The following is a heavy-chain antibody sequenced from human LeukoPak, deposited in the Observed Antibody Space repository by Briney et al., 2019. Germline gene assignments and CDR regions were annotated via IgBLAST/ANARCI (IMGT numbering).Heavy chain of an antibody. V-gene: IGHV3-21*01. CDR3: ARSNHYYDSSGYFR. D-gene: IGHD3-22*01. J-gene: IGHJ4*02. Sequence: VGSLRLSCAAPGFTFSSYSMNWVRQTPGKGLEWVSSISSSSSYIYYADSVRGRFTISRDNAKNSLYLQMNSLRAEDTAVYYCARSNHYYDSSGYFRWGQGTLVTVSS. CDR1: GFTFSSYS. CDR2: ISSSSSYI.